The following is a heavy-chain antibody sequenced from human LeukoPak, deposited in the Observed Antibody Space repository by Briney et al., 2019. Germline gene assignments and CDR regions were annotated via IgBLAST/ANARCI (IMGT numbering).Heavy chain of an antibody. V-gene: IGHV1-46*01. CDR2: ISPSGGST. J-gene: IGHJ4*02. Sequence: ASVKVSCKASKYTFTSYYMHWVRQAPGQGLEWVGIISPSGGSTTYAQKFQGRVTMTGDTSTSTVYLEVSSLRSEDAAVYYCARENMGAFDYWGQGTLVTVSS. CDR1: KYTFTSYY. CDR3: ARENMGAFDY. D-gene: IGHD2/OR15-2a*01.